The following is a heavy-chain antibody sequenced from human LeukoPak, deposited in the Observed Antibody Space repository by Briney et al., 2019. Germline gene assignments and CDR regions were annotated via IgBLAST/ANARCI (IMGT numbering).Heavy chain of an antibody. Sequence: GGSLRLSCAASGFTFSSYGMHWARQAPGKGLEWVAVISYDGSNKYYADSVKGRFTISRDNSKNTLYLQMNSLRAEDTAVYYCARDRGYSGYDAPGYWGQGTLVTVSS. CDR1: GFTFSSYG. J-gene: IGHJ4*02. CDR2: ISYDGSNK. D-gene: IGHD5-12*01. V-gene: IGHV3-30*03. CDR3: ARDRGYSGYDAPGY.